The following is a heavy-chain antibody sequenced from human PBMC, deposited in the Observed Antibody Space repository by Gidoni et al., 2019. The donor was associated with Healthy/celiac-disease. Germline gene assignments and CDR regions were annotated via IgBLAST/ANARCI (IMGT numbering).Heavy chain of an antibody. D-gene: IGHD3-22*01. V-gene: IGHV3-30*03. CDR3: ARMDSSGYYHDY. CDR2: ISYDGSNK. J-gene: IGHJ4*02. CDR1: GFTFSSYG. Sequence: QVQLVESGGGVVQPGRSLRLSCAASGFTFSSYGMHWVRQAPGKGLEWVAVISYDGSNKYYADSVKGRFTISRDNSKNTLYLQMNSLRAEDTAVYYCARMDSSGYYHDYWGQGTLVTVSS.